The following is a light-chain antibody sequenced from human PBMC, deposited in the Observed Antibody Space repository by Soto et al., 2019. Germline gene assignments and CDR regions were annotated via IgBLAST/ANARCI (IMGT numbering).Light chain of an antibody. Sequence: EIVMAQTPLSIAVIPGQPASIACQSSQSLLHSDSRTYLYWYLHKPGQPPQLLINELSNRFSGGPVRFSGIGSGTDFTQKISRVEAEDGGVFYCMQTIHLPITVGQGTRLEIK. CDR2: ELS. CDR3: MQTIHLPIT. J-gene: IGKJ5*01. V-gene: IGKV2D-29*01. CDR1: QSLLHSDSRTY.